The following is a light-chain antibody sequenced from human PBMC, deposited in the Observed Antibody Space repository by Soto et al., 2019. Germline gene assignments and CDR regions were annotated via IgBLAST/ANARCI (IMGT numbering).Light chain of an antibody. Sequence: DIQMTQSPSTLSASVGDRVTITCRASQSISSWLAWYQQKPGKAPNLLIYKASSLESGVPSRFSGRGSGTEFTLTIISLQPADFATYDCEQYNIYWTFGQGTKVEIK. CDR1: QSISSW. J-gene: IGKJ1*01. CDR3: EQYNIYWT. CDR2: KAS. V-gene: IGKV1-5*03.